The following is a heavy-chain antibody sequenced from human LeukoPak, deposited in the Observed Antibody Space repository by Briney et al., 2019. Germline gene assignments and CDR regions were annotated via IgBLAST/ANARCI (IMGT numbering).Heavy chain of an antibody. CDR2: IYNSGST. D-gene: IGHD1-26*01. V-gene: IGHV4-59*01. Sequence: SETLSLTCTVSGGSISIYYWSWIRQPPGKGLEWIGYIYNSGSTYYNPSLKSRVTISVDTSKNQFSLRLSSVTAADAAVYYCVRDRELNYWGQGTLVTVSS. J-gene: IGHJ4*02. CDR1: GGSISIYY. CDR3: VRDRELNY.